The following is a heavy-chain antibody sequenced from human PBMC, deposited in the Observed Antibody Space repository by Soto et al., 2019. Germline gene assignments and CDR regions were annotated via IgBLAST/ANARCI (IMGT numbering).Heavy chain of an antibody. V-gene: IGHV4-61*01. Sequence: QVQLQESDPGLVKPSETLSLTCTVSGGSVSSGSYYWSWIRQPPGKGLEWIGYIYYSGSTNYHPSLKSRVTISVDTSKNQFSLKLSSVTAADTAVYYCARAYYRARFDPWGQGTLVTVSS. J-gene: IGHJ5*02. D-gene: IGHD3-10*01. CDR1: GGSVSSGSYY. CDR3: ARAYYRARFDP. CDR2: IYYSGST.